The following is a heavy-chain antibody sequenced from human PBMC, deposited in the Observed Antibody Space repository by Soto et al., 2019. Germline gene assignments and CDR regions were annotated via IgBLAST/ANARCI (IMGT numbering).Heavy chain of an antibody. Sequence: PGGSLRLSCAASGFTFDDYTMHWVRQAPGKGLEWVSLISWDGGSTYYADSVKGRFTISRDNSKNSLYLQMNSLRTEDTPLYYCAKDRSAMVTFDTFDIWGQGTMVTVSS. D-gene: IGHD5-18*01. CDR3: AKDRSAMVTFDTFDI. V-gene: IGHV3-43*01. J-gene: IGHJ3*02. CDR1: GFTFDDYT. CDR2: ISWDGGST.